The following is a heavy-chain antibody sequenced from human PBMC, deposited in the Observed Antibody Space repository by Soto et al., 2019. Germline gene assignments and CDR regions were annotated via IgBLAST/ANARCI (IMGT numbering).Heavy chain of an antibody. D-gene: IGHD3-10*01. CDR3: ARDGSGSYFNY. Sequence: SETLSLTCTVSGGSISSGDYYWSWIRQPPGKGLEWIGYIYYSGSTYYNPSLKSRVTISVDTSKNQFSLKLSSVTAADTAVYYCARDGSGSYFNYWGQGTLVTVSS. CDR2: IYYSGST. CDR1: GGSISSGDYY. V-gene: IGHV4-30-4*01. J-gene: IGHJ4*02.